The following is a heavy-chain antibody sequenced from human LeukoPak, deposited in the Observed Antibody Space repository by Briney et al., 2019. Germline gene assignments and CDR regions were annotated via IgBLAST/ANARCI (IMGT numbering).Heavy chain of an antibody. D-gene: IGHD4-23*01. V-gene: IGHV4-4*07. Sequence: SETLSLTCTVSGGSINSYYWSWIRQPAGKGLEWIGRIYSSGSTNYNPSLKSRVSMSVDTSKNQFSLKLTSVTAADTAVCYCARGGKATVVTMWGQRVLGTVSS. CDR2: IYSSGST. CDR1: GGSINSYY. J-gene: IGHJ4*02. CDR3: ARGGKATVVTM.